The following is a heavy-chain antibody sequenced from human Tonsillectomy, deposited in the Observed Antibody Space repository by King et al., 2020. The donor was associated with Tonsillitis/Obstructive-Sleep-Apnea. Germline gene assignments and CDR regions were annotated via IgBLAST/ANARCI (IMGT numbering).Heavy chain of an antibody. CDR1: GFTFNDYA. V-gene: IGHV3-43*01. D-gene: IGHD3-3*02. Sequence: VQLVESGGVVVQPGGSLRLSCAASGFTFNDYAMHWVRQPPEKGLEWVSLISRDGGSTFYADSVKGRFTISRDNSKNSLYLQMNSLRTEDTALYFCAKESNGHFLAWGQGTLVTVSS. CDR3: AKESNGHFLA. CDR2: ISRDGGST. J-gene: IGHJ5*02.